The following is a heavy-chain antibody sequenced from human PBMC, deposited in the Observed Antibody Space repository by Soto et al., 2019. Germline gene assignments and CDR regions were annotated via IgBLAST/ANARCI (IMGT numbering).Heavy chain of an antibody. V-gene: IGHV3-7*01. CDR2: IKQDGSAK. Sequence: PGGSLRPSCVASGFTSWGDSMSWVRPAPGKGLGWVANIKQDGSAKQYLDSVRGRFTITRDNSKNSVYLQMNSLRAEDTALYYCARDFYGGFSYGRGDNWGQGTLVTVSS. D-gene: IGHD2-15*01. J-gene: IGHJ4*02. CDR3: ARDFYGGFSYGRGDN. CDR1: GFTSWGDS.